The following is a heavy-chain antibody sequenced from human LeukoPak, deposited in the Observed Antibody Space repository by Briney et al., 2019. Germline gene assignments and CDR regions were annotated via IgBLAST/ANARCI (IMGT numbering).Heavy chain of an antibody. D-gene: IGHD3-22*01. CDR1: GFTFSSYA. CDR2: ISYDGSNK. J-gene: IGHJ4*02. Sequence: PGGSLRLSCAASGFTFSSYAMHWVRQAPGKGLEWVAVISYDGSNKYYADSVKGRFTISRDNSKNTLYLQMNSLRAEDTAVYYCARGGWYYYDSSGYYCDYWGQGTLVTVSS. V-gene: IGHV3-30-3*01. CDR3: ARGGWYYYDSSGYYCDY.